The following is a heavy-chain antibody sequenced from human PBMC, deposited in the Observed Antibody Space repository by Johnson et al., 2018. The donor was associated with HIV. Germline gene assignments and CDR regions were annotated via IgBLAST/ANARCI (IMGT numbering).Heavy chain of an antibody. J-gene: IGHJ3*02. CDR1: GFTFSSYA. Sequence: VQLVESGGGVLRPGGSLRLSCEGFGFTFSSYAMHWVRQAPGKGLEWVAVISYDGSNKYYADSVKGRFPISRDNSKNTLYLQMNSLRAEDTAVYHCARDRIVGADYDAFDIWGQGTMVTVSS. CDR3: ARDRIVGADYDAFDI. D-gene: IGHD1-26*01. CDR2: ISYDGSNK. V-gene: IGHV3-30-3*01.